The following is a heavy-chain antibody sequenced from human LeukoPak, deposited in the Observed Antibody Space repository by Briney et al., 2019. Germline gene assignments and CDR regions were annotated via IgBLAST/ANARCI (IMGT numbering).Heavy chain of an antibody. D-gene: IGHD6-19*01. Sequence: SETLSLTCTVSSGSISNYYWSWIRQPPGKGLEWIGYIYYSGSTNYNPSLKSRVTISVDTSKNQFSLKMSSVTAADTAVYYCARADQRLYTSGWTYYFDYWGQGTRVTISS. CDR1: SGSISNYY. CDR2: IYYSGST. CDR3: ARADQRLYTSGWTYYFDY. J-gene: IGHJ4*02. V-gene: IGHV4-59*01.